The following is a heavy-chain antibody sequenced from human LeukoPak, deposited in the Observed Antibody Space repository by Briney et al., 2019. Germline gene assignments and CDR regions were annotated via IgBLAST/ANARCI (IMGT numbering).Heavy chain of an antibody. J-gene: IGHJ5*02. CDR3: ARRGTMVRGVIKGNNWFDP. CDR2: INHSGST. D-gene: IGHD3-10*01. Sequence: SETLSLTCTVYGGSFSGYYWSWIRQPPGKGLEWIGEINHSGSTNYNPSLKSRVTISVDTSKNQFSLKLSSVTAADTAVYYCARRGTMVRGVIKGNNWFDPWGQGTLVTVSS. V-gene: IGHV4-34*01. CDR1: GGSFSGYY.